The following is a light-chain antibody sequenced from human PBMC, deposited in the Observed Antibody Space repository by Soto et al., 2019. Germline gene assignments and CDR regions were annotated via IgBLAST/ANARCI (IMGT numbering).Light chain of an antibody. Sequence: QSVLTQPASVSGSPGQSITISCTGTSSDVGGYNYVSWYQQHPGKAPKLMIYVVSNRPSGVSNRFSGSKSGNTASLTISGLQAEDEADYYCSSYTSSSTVVFGGGTKVTVL. CDR3: SSYTSSSTVV. V-gene: IGLV2-14*01. CDR1: SSDVGGYNY. J-gene: IGLJ2*01. CDR2: VVS.